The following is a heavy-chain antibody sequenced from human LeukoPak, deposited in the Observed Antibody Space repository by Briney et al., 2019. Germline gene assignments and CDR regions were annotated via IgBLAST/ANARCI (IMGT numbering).Heavy chain of an antibody. J-gene: IGHJ4*02. V-gene: IGHV3-11*01. CDR1: GFTFSDYY. Sequence: GGPLRLSCAAPGFTFSDYYISWLRQAPGKGLEGVAYIVDSGRTVYYADSVKGRFTISRDNAKNSVYLQMNNLRAEDTAVYYCARDRLGDYDHSGYYDKWGQGTLVTVSS. CDR2: IVDSGRTV. CDR3: ARDRLGDYDHSGYYDK. D-gene: IGHD3-22*01.